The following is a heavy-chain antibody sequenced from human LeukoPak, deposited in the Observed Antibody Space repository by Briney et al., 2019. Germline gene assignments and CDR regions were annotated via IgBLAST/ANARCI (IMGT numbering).Heavy chain of an antibody. D-gene: IGHD1-1*01. CDR3: VRGRPTTGTADFEFDY. V-gene: IGHV4-34*01. CDR1: GGSFSGYY. Sequence: PSETLSLTCAVYGGSFSGYYWSWIRQPPGKGLEWIGEINHSGSTNYNPSLKSRVTISVDTSKNQFSLKLSSVTAADTAVYYCVRGRPTTGTADFEFDYWGQGTLVTVSS. CDR2: INHSGST. J-gene: IGHJ4*02.